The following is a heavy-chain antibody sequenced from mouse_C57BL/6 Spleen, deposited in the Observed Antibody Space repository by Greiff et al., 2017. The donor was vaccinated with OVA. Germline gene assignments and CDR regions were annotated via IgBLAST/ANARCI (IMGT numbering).Heavy chain of an antibody. CDR3: ARGRYDGYYGWYFDV. J-gene: IGHJ1*03. V-gene: IGHV1-52*01. Sequence: VQLQQPGAELVRPGSSVKLSCKASGYTFTSYWLHWVKQRPIQGLEWIGIIDPSASAPHYNQKFKDKATLTVDKSSSTAYMQLSSLTSEDSAVYYCARGRYDGYYGWYFDVWGTGTTVTVSS. CDR1: GYTFTSYW. CDR2: IDPSASAP. D-gene: IGHD2-3*01.